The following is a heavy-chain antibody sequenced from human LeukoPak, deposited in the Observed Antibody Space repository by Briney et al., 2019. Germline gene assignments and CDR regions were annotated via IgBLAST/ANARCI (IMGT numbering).Heavy chain of an antibody. J-gene: IGHJ6*03. CDR2: IYYSGST. CDR3: ARSAPKGYYYYYMDV. Sequence: SETLSLTCSVSGGSISRHYWSWIRQPPGKGLEWIGYIYYSGSTNYNPSLKSRVTISVDTSKNQFSLKLSSVTAADTAVYYCARSAPKGYYYYYMDVWGKGTTVTVSS. V-gene: IGHV4-59*11. CDR1: GGSISRHY.